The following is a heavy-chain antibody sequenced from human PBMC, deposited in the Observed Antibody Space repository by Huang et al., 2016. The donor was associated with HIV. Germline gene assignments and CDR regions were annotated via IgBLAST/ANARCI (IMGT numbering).Heavy chain of an antibody. Sequence: QVQLVQSGAEVKKPGASVKVSCKASGYTFVGLYIQWIRQAPGKGFEWMGWINPDSGGTTFGQNFEGRVTMTIDTSISTAYMVLNSLKSDDTAIYYCARNLKEWLPGGAFDIWGQGTVVSVSS. J-gene: IGHJ3*02. CDR3: ARNLKEWLPGGAFDI. D-gene: IGHD5-12*01. CDR2: INPDSGGT. CDR1: GYTFVGLY. V-gene: IGHV1-2*02.